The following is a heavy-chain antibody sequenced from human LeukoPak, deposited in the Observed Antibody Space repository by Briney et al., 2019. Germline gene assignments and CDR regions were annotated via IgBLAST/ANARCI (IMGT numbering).Heavy chain of an antibody. Sequence: AGGSPRLSCAASGFTFSSYGMSWVRQAPGKGLQWVSAISGSGGSPYYADSVKGRFTISRDNSKNTVYLQMNSLRAEDTAVYYCAKYVVGYFDYWGQGNLVTVSS. J-gene: IGHJ4*02. CDR1: GFTFSSYG. D-gene: IGHD1-26*01. CDR3: AKYVVGYFDY. CDR2: ISGSGGSP. V-gene: IGHV3-23*01.